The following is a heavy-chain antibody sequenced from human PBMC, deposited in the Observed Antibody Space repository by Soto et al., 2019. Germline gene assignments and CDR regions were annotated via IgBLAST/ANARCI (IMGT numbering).Heavy chain of an antibody. CDR2: ISAYNGNT. J-gene: IGHJ5*02. CDR1: GFTFTRYG. Sequence: GAPVKGSCKGSGFTFTRYGISWGGQAPGQGLEWMGWISAYNGNTNYAQKLQGRVTMTTDTSTSTAYMELRSLRSDDTAVYYCARGHCSGGSCYYENWFDPWGQGTLVTVSS. D-gene: IGHD2-15*01. CDR3: ARGHCSGGSCYYENWFDP. V-gene: IGHV1-18*01.